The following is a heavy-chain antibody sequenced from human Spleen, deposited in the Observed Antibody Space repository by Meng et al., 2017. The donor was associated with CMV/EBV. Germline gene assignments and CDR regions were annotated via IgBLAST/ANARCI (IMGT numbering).Heavy chain of an antibody. Sequence: GGSLRLSCAASGFTFSTYAMHWVRQAPGKGLEWVSSISYDGSNKYYADSVKGRFTISRDNAKNSLSLQMNSLRADDTAVYYCAVAPLHYGSFSGVSWGQGTLVTVSS. CDR1: GFTFSTYA. CDR3: AVAPLHYGSFSGVS. D-gene: IGHD3-22*01. V-gene: IGHV3-30*04. J-gene: IGHJ5*02. CDR2: ISYDGSNK.